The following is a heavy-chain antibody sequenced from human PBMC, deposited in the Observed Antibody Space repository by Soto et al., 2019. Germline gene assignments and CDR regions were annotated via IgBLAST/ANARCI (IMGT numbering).Heavy chain of an antibody. CDR1: GYTFPSYD. CDR2: MNPNSGNT. Sequence: ASVKVSCKASGYTFPSYDINWVRQATGRGLEWMGWMNPNSGNTGYAQKFQGRVTMTRNTSISTAYMELSSLRSEDTAVYYCARVRSFFGVVDFGMDGWGQGTKVTVSS. D-gene: IGHD3-3*01. CDR3: ARVRSFFGVVDFGMDG. V-gene: IGHV1-8*01. J-gene: IGHJ6*02.